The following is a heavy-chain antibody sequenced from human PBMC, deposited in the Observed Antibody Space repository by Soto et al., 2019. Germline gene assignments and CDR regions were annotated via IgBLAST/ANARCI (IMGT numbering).Heavy chain of an antibody. CDR1: GFTFRSYG. CDR2: IWYDGTNK. J-gene: IGHJ6*02. Sequence: QVQLVESGGGVVQPGTSLGLSCAASGFTFRSYGMHWVRQAPGKGLEWVAVIWYDGTNKYYADSVKGRFTISRDNSKNSLYLQMNSLRAEYTAVYYCARGSGYCSSPICYVGGDYYGMDVWGQGTTVTVS. CDR3: ARGSGYCSSPICYVGGDYYGMDV. V-gene: IGHV3-33*01. D-gene: IGHD2-2*01.